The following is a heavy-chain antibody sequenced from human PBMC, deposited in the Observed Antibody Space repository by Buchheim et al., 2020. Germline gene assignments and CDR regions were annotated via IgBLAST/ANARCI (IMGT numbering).Heavy chain of an antibody. J-gene: IGHJ6*03. CDR1: GGSIRSYY. CDR2: IYYSGST. D-gene: IGHD6-13*01. Sequence: QVQLQESGPGLVKPSETLSLTCTVSGGSIRSYYWSWIRQPPGKGLEWIGYIYYSGSTNYNPSLKSRVTISVDTSKNQFSLKLSSVTAADTAVYYCARVSEQLVTYYYYYMDVWGKGTT. CDR3: ARVSEQLVTYYYYYMDV. V-gene: IGHV4-59*01.